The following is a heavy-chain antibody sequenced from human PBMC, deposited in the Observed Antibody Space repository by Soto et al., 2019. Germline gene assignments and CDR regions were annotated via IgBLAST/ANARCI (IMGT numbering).Heavy chain of an antibody. V-gene: IGHV4-4*02. CDR1: GGSISSSNW. CDR2: IYHTGGT. J-gene: IGHJ4*02. CDR3: ARKLDSYSSSPADY. D-gene: IGHD6-6*01. Sequence: QVQLQESGPGLVKPSGTLSLTCAVSGGSISSSNWWSWVRQPPGKELEWIGEIYHTGGTNYNPSRKSRVTISVDKSKNEFYLKLSSVTAADTAVYYCARKLDSYSSSPADYWGQGTLVTVSS.